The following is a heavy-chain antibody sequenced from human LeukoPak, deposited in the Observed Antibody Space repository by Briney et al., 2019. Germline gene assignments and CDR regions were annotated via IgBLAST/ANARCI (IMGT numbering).Heavy chain of an antibody. CDR3: ARDPYSGNYGSYYYYYMDV. J-gene: IGHJ6*03. Sequence: GGSLRLSCAASGFTFNNYNMNWVRQAPGKALEWVSSITGSGTYIFYADSVKGRFTISRDNAKNSLYLQINSLGPEDTAVYFCARDPYSGNYGSYYYYYMDVWGKGTTVTVSS. CDR1: GFTFNNYN. CDR2: ITGSGTYI. V-gene: IGHV3-21*01. D-gene: IGHD3-22*01.